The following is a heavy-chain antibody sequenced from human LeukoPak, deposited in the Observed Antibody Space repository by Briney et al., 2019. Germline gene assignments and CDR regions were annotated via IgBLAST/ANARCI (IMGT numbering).Heavy chain of an antibody. CDR3: ARASNYDSSGYYFYWYFDL. CDR1: GGSFSSYY. Sequence: SQTLSLTCTVSGGSFSSYYWSWVRQTPGKGLEGIGYIYYSGTTKYNPSLRSRVTISIDTSKSRFSPKLSSVTAADTAVYYCARASNYDSSGYYFYWYFDLWGRGTLVTVSS. V-gene: IGHV4-59*01. J-gene: IGHJ2*01. D-gene: IGHD3-22*01. CDR2: IYYSGTT.